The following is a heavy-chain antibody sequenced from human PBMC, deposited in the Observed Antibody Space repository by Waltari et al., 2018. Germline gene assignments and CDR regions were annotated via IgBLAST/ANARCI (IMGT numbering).Heavy chain of an antibody. CDR1: GFDFHGYW. J-gene: IGHJ4*02. D-gene: IGHD3-9*01. CDR2: INDDGTKE. V-gene: IGHV3-7*01. Sequence: EVQLVESGGGLVKPGGSLRLSCVASGFDFHGYWMGWFRQAPGKSLEWVANINDDGTKEFYVESLKGRVTISRDNAKNSVYLQTTSLRAEDTALYYCARSGLVSAFDYWGQGSLVTVAS. CDR3: ARSGLVSAFDY.